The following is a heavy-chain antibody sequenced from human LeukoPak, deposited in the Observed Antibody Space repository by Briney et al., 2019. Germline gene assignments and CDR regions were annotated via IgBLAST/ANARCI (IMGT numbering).Heavy chain of an antibody. CDR2: IHYSGST. CDR3: ARGGRSSGWYYFDY. V-gene: IGHV4-59*12. J-gene: IGHJ4*02. CDR1: GGSISSYY. D-gene: IGHD6-19*01. Sequence: SETLSLTCTVSGGSISSYYWSWLRQPPGKGLEWIGYIHYSGSTNYNPSLKSRVTISVDTSKNQFSLTLSSVTAADTAVYYCARGGRSSGWYYFDYWGQGTLVTVSS.